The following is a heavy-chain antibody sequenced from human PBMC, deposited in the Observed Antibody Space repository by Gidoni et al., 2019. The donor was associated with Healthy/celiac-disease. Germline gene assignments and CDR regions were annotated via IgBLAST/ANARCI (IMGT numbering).Heavy chain of an antibody. CDR2: IYYSGST. V-gene: IGHV4-39*01. CDR1: GGSISSSSYY. D-gene: IGHD3-22*01. J-gene: IGHJ4*02. Sequence: QLQLQESGPGLVKPSETLSLTCAVSGGSISSSSYYWGWIRQPPGKGLEWIGSIYYSGSTYYNPSLKSRVTISVDTSKNQFSLKLSSVTAADTAVYYCISPGYDSSGLIDYWGQGTLVTVSS. CDR3: ISPGYDSSGLIDY.